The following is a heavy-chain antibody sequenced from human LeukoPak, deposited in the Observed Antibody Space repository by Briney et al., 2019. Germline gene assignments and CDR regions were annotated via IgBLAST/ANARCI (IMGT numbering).Heavy chain of an antibody. D-gene: IGHD4-23*01. J-gene: IGHJ6*03. CDR1: GFTFSSYT. CDR3: ARDGDTVLTRGYYYYMDV. V-gene: IGHV3-21*01. CDR2: ITSSSSYI. Sequence: GGSLRLSCAASGFTFSSYTMNWVRQAPGKGPEWVSSITSSSSYIYYADPVKGRFTISRDNARNSLYLQMNSLRAEDTALYYCARDGDTVLTRGYYYYMDVWGKGTTVTVSS.